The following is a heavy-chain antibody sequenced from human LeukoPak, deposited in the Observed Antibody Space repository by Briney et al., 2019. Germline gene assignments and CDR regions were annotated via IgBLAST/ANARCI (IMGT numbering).Heavy chain of an antibody. V-gene: IGHV1-2*02. J-gene: IGHJ5*02. Sequence: ASVKVSCKASAYTFTGYYIHWVRQAPGQGLECMAWINLQSGDTIFAQRFQDRVTLTTDTSITTAYMEVSSLRSDDTAVYFCARGRPTAGQSLLDLWGQGTLVTVSS. CDR2: INLQSGDT. CDR3: ARGRPTAGQSLLDL. D-gene: IGHD5-18*01. CDR1: AYTFTGYY.